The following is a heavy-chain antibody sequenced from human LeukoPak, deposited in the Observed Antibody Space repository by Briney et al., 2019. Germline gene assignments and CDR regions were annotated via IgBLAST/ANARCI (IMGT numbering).Heavy chain of an antibody. CDR1: GFTFGDYA. CDR2: IRSKAYGGTT. CDR3: TRDLGNWVLHYYYYMDV. D-gene: IGHD7-27*01. J-gene: IGHJ6*03. Sequence: PGGSLRLSCTASGFTFGDYAMSWVRQAPGKGLEWVGFIRSKAYGGTTEYAASVKGRFTISRDDSKSIAYLQMNSLKTEDTAVYYCTRDLGNWVLHYYYYMDVWGKGTTVTVSS. V-gene: IGHV3-49*04.